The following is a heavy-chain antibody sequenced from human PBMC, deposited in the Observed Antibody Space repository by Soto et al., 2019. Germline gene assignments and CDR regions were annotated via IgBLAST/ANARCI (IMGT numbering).Heavy chain of an antibody. CDR3: ARDSRLVVTDYYYCHGMDV. D-gene: IGHD2-15*01. Sequence: QVQLVQSGAEVKKPGASVKVSCKASGYTFTIYYMHWVRQAPGQGLEWMGIINPSGGTTTYARKFQGRVTMNTDTSTSTVHMELSSLRSEDTAMYYCARDSRLVVTDYYYCHGMDVWGQGTTVTVSS. V-gene: IGHV1-46*01. J-gene: IGHJ6*01. CDR1: GYTFTIYY. CDR2: INPSGGTT.